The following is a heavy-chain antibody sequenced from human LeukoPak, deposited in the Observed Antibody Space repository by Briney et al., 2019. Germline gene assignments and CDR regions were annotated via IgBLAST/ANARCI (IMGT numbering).Heavy chain of an antibody. CDR3: ARRDSSGWYEDY. V-gene: IGHV1-3*01. Sequence: ASVKVSCKASGYTFTSYAMHWVRQAPGQRREGMGWINAGNGNTKYSQKFQGRVTITRDTSASTAYMELSSLRSEDTAVYYCARRDSSGWYEDYWGQGTLVTVSS. CDR1: GYTFTSYA. J-gene: IGHJ4*02. CDR2: INAGNGNT. D-gene: IGHD6-19*01.